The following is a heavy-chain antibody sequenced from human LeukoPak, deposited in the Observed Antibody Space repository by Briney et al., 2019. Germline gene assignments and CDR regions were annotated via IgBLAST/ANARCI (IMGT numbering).Heavy chain of an antibody. Sequence: APVKVSCKVSGYTLTELSMHWVRQAPGKGLGWMGGFDPEDGETIYAQKFQGRVTMTEDTSTDTAYMELSSLRSEDTAVYYCATGLISRGFLEADYWGQGTLVTVSS. CDR1: GYTLTELS. CDR2: FDPEDGET. CDR3: ATGLISRGFLEADY. V-gene: IGHV1-24*01. J-gene: IGHJ4*02. D-gene: IGHD2-2*01.